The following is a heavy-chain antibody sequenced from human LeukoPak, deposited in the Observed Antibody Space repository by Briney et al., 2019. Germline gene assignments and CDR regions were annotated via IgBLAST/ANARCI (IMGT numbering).Heavy chain of an antibody. J-gene: IGHJ6*02. CDR2: TYTGGNS. Sequence: HAGGSLRLSCAASGFTVSSIHMVWVRQAPGKGLEWVSVTYTGGNSYYADSVKGRFIISRDISKNTLYLQMNSLRAEDSALYYCARDRRGFVVVVAASRRFYYGMDVWGQGTTVTVSS. CDR1: GFTVSSIH. D-gene: IGHD2-15*01. CDR3: ARDRRGFVVVVAASRRFYYGMDV. V-gene: IGHV3-53*01.